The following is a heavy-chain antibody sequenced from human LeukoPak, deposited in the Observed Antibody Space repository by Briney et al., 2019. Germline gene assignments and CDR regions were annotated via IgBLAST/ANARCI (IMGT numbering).Heavy chain of an antibody. V-gene: IGHV4-59*01. CDR3: ARSGARYYDSSGYYPEDFDL. D-gene: IGHD3-22*01. CDR1: GGSISRYY. J-gene: IGHJ2*01. Sequence: SETLSLTCTVSGGSISRYYWSWIRQPPGKGPEWIGYIYYSGSTNYNPSLKSRVTISVDTSKNQFSLKLSSVTAADTAVYYCARSGARYYDSSGYYPEDFDLWGRGTLVTVSS. CDR2: IYYSGST.